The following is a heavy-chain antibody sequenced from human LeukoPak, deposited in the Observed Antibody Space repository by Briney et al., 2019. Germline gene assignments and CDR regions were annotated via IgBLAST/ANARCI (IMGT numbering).Heavy chain of an antibody. D-gene: IGHD3-22*01. Sequence: GGSLRLSCAASGFTFSDSFMNWIRQAPGKGLEWLSYISHSGSNLDYAESVRGRFTISRDNANHSLYLQINSLRAEDTAVYYCARGDSSGVPDYWGQGTLVTVSS. CDR1: GFTFSDSF. J-gene: IGHJ4*02. CDR2: ISHSGSNL. V-gene: IGHV3-11*01. CDR3: ARGDSSGVPDY.